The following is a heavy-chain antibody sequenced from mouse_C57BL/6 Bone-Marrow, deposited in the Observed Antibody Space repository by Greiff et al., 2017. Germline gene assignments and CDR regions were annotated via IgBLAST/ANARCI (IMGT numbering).Heavy chain of an antibody. CDR2: IYPGDGDT. CDR3: ARSLYYYGSSWFAY. Sequence: QLQQSGPELVKPGASVKISCKASGYAFSSSWMNWVKQRPGKGLEWIGRIYPGDGDTNYNGKFKGKATLTADKSSSTAYMQLSSLTSEDSAVYFCARSLYYYGSSWFAYWGQGTLVTVSA. J-gene: IGHJ3*01. V-gene: IGHV1-82*01. CDR1: GYAFSSSW. D-gene: IGHD1-1*01.